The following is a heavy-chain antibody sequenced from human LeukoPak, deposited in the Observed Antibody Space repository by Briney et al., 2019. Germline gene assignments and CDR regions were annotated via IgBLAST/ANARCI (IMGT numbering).Heavy chain of an antibody. Sequence: SETLSLTCAVYGGSFSGYYWSWIRQPPGKGLEWIGEINHSGSTNYNPSLKSRVTISVDTSQNQFSLKLSSVTAADTAVYYCARGRNYSTPFDYWGQGTLVTVSS. CDR3: ARGRNYSTPFDY. D-gene: IGHD6-13*01. CDR2: INHSGST. CDR1: GGSFSGYY. J-gene: IGHJ4*02. V-gene: IGHV4-34*01.